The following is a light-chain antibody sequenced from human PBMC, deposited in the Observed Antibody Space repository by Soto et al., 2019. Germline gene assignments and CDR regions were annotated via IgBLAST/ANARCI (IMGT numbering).Light chain of an antibody. CDR3: SSYTSSSTPNYV. CDR2: DGS. Sequence: QSALTQPASVSGSPGQSITISCTGTSSDVGGYNYVSWYQQHPGKAPKLMIYDGSNLHSGVSNRFSVSKSGNTASLTISGLQAEAEADYYCSSYTSSSTPNYVLGTGTKLTVL. V-gene: IGLV2-14*01. CDR1: SSDVGGYNY. J-gene: IGLJ1*01.